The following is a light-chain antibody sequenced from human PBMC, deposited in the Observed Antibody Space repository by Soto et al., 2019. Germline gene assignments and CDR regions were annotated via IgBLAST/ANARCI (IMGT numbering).Light chain of an antibody. J-gene: IGKJ1*01. Sequence: EIGMTQSPATLSVSPGERGTLSCRASQSVSTNLAWYQHKPGQAPRLVISGASTRAAGIPARFSGSGSGTECTLTITSLQSEDFAVYYCQQCNNWPPRTFGQGTKVDIK. V-gene: IGKV3-15*01. CDR1: QSVSTN. CDR2: GAS. CDR3: QQCNNWPPRT.